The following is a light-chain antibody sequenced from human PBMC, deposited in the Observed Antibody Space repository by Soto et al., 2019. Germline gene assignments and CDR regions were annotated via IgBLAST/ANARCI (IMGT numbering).Light chain of an antibody. CDR1: NIGSKS. Sequence: SYVLTQPPSVSVAPGQTSRITCGGSNIGSKSVHWYQQKPGQATVLVVYDDSDRPSGIPERLSGSNSGKKATLTISRVEAGDEADYYCQVWDSSSDHYVFGTGTKVTV. V-gene: IGLV3-21*02. CDR2: DDS. J-gene: IGLJ1*01. CDR3: QVWDSSSDHYV.